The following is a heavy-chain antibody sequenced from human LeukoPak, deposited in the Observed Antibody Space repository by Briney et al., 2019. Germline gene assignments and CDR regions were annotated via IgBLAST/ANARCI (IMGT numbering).Heavy chain of an antibody. V-gene: IGHV3-74*01. CDR1: GFTFSSYW. D-gene: IGHD5-24*01. J-gene: IGHJ4*02. Sequence: PGGSLRLSCEASGFTFSSYWMHWVRQAPGKGLVWVSRIKGDGGADYADSVKGRFTISRDNAENKVFLQMNSLGAEDTAVYYCARGLEPATINELNYWGQGTLVIVSS. CDR2: IKGDGGA. CDR3: ARGLEPATINELNY.